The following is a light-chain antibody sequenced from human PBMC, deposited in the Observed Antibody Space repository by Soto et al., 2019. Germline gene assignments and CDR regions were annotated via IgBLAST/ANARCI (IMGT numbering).Light chain of an antibody. CDR1: SSDVGSYNL. CDR3: CSYACSSTFDV. V-gene: IGLV2-23*03. J-gene: IGLJ1*01. Sequence: QSALPQPASVSGSPGQSITISCTGTSSDVGSYNLVSWYQQHPGKAPKLMIYEGSKRPSGVSNRFSGSKSGNTASLTISGLQAEDEADYYCCSYACSSTFDVFGTGTKLTVL. CDR2: EGS.